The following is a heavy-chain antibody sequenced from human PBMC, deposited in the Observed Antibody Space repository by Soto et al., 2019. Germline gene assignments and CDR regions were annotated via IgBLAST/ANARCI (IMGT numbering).Heavy chain of an antibody. J-gene: IGHJ4*02. Sequence: ASVKVSCKASGYNFIGYFIHWVRQAPGQGPEWVGWINSNSGGTMYAEKFQGRVTMTRDASIRVVYLELSGLTSDDTAVYYCARDTPPLHSQSFDHWGQGALVTVSS. CDR1: GYNFIGYF. CDR2: INSNSGGT. CDR3: ARDTPPLHSQSFDH. V-gene: IGHV1-2*02. D-gene: IGHD2-15*01.